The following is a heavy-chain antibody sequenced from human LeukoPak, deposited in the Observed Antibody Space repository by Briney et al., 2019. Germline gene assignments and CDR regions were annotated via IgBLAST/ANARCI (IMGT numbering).Heavy chain of an antibody. Sequence: ASVKVSCKASGYTFTGYYMHWVRQAPGQGLEWMGWINHNSGGTNYAQKFQGRVTMTRDTSISTAYMELSRLRSDDTAVYYCATVVPAALDAFDIWGQGTMVTVSS. CDR1: GYTFTGYY. CDR3: ATVVPAALDAFDI. V-gene: IGHV1-2*02. D-gene: IGHD2-2*01. CDR2: INHNSGGT. J-gene: IGHJ3*02.